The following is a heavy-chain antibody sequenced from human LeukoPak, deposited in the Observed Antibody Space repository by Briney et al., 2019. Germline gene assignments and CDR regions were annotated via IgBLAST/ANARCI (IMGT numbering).Heavy chain of an antibody. CDR2: IYYSGST. Sequence: SETLSLTCTVSGGSISSSSYYWGWIRQPPGKGLEWIGSIYYSGSTYYNPSLKSRVTISVDTSKNQFSLKLSSVTAADTAVYYCARHENYDFWSANWFDPWGQGTLVTVSS. D-gene: IGHD3-3*01. J-gene: IGHJ5*02. V-gene: IGHV4-39*01. CDR1: GGSISSSSYY. CDR3: ARHENYDFWSANWFDP.